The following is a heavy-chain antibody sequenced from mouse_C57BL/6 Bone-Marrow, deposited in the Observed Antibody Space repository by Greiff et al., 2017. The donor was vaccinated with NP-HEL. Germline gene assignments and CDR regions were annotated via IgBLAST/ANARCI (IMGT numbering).Heavy chain of an antibody. D-gene: IGHD2-1*01. CDR3: ARHEGGYYGPAWFAY. CDR2: FYPGSGSI. Sequence: VHLVESGAELVKPGASVKLSCKASGYTFTEYTIHWVKQRSGQGLEWIGWFYPGSGSIKYNEKFKDKATLTADKSSSTVYMELSRLTSEDSAVYFCARHEGGYYGPAWFAYWGQGTLVTVSA. CDR1: GYTFTEYT. V-gene: IGHV1-62-2*01. J-gene: IGHJ3*01.